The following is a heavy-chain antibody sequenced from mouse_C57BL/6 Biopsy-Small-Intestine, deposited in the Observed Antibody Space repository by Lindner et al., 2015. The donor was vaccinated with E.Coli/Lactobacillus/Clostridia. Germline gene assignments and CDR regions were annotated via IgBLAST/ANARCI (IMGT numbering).Heavy chain of an antibody. J-gene: IGHJ4*01. CDR1: GGSFKTYV. D-gene: IGHD1-1*02. V-gene: IGHV1-81*01. CDR2: VVPISGTA. CDR3: ARDVVDPLTAAGTLGRGSGRRQGFDP. Sequence: SVKVSCKASGGSFKTYVFAWVRQAPGQGLEWMGGVVPISGTAYYTQKFQGRVTITADESTSTVFMELSSLRSEDTAVYYCARDVVDPLTAAGTLGRGSGRRQGFDPWGRGTLVTVSS.